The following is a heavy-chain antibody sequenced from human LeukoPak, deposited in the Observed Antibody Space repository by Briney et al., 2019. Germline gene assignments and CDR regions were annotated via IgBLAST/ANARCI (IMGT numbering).Heavy chain of an antibody. J-gene: IGHJ1*01. CDR1: GFTFSSYS. Sequence: GGSLRLSCAASGFTFSSYSMNWVRQAPGKGLEWVSYISSSSSTIYYADSVKGRFTISRDNAKNSLYLQMNSLRAEDTAVYYCARDRDSSGWKSRQIEYFQHWGQGTLVTVSS. D-gene: IGHD6-19*01. CDR3: ARDRDSSGWKSRQIEYFQH. V-gene: IGHV3-48*01. CDR2: ISSSSSTI.